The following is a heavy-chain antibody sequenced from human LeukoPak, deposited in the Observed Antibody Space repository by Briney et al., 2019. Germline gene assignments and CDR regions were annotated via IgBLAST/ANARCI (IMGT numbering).Heavy chain of an antibody. V-gene: IGHV4-31*03. CDR3: ARTVLKFYLDV. Sequence: SETLFLTCSVSGGSINSTNYHWSWLRQRPGKGLEWIGHIFYSGRASYDPSLGSRPTISLDKSKNQFSLNLTSVTAADTALYYCARTVLKFYLDVWGKGTTVTVS. CDR2: IFYSGRA. CDR1: GGSINSTNYH. J-gene: IGHJ6*03.